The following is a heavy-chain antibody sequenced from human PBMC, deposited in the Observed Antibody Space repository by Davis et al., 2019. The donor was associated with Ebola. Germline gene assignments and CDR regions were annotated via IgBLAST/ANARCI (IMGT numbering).Heavy chain of an antibody. J-gene: IGHJ4*02. CDR3: AKSHSSGYFSGFDY. CDR1: GFNFSNYG. V-gene: IGHV3-30*18. D-gene: IGHD3-22*01. Sequence: GESLKISCAASGFNFSNYGMHWVRQAPGKGLEWVAVVSHDGSQRYYADSVKGRFTISRDNSKSTLNLQMNSLRAEDTAVYYCAKSHSSGYFSGFDYWGQGTLVTVSS. CDR2: VSHDGSQR.